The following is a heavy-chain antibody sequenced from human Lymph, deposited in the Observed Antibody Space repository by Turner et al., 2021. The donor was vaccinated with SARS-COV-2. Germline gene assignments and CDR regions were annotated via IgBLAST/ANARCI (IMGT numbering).Heavy chain of an antibody. CDR3: ARYGSGGYFYYGLDV. CDR2: ISYDGSNK. J-gene: IGHJ6*02. Sequence: QVQLVESGGGAVQPGRHRRLACAAVGFNFITYARHWVRQAAGKGLEWVAVISYDGSNKYYADSVKGRFTISRDNSKNTLFLQMNSRRAEDTAVYYCARYGSGGYFYYGLDVWGQGTTVTVSS. CDR1: GFNFITYA. D-gene: IGHD3-10*01. V-gene: IGHV3-30*04.